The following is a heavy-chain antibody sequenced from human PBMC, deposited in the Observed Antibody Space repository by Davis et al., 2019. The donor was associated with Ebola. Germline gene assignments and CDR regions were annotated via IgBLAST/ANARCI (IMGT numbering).Heavy chain of an antibody. V-gene: IGHV3-13*01. CDR3: AKVGRDYGDNAFDF. J-gene: IGHJ4*02. CDR1: GFTFSSYD. D-gene: IGHD4-17*01. Sequence: GESLKISCAASGFTFSSYDMHWVRQATGKGLEWVSAIGTAGDTYYPGSVKGRFTISRENAKNSLYLQMNSLRAEDTAIYYCAKVGRDYGDNAFDFWGQGTLVTVSS. CDR2: IGTAGDT.